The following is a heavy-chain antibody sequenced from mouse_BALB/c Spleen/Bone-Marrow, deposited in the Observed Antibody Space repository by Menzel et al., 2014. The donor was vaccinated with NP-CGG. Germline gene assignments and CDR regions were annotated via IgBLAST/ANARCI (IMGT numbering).Heavy chain of an antibody. J-gene: IGHJ2*01. CDR1: GFNIKDTY. D-gene: IGHD2-4*01. Sequence: EVMLAESGAELVKPGASVKLSCTASGFNIKDTYMHWVKQRPEQGLEWIGRIDPANGNTKYDPKFQGKATITADTSSNTAYLQLSSLTSEDTAVYYCARYDYGVYFDYWGQGNTLTVSS. CDR2: IDPANGNT. V-gene: IGHV14-3*02. CDR3: ARYDYGVYFDY.